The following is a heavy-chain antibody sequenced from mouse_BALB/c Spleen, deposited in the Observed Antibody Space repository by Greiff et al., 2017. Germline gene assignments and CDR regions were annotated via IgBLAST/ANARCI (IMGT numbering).Heavy chain of an antibody. CDR3: ARSRYGNYDYAMDY. J-gene: IGHJ4*01. CDR1: GYTFTSYW. CDR2: INPSNGRT. V-gene: IGHV1S81*02. D-gene: IGHD2-10*02. Sequence: QVQLQQPGAELVKPGASVKLSCKASGYTFTSYWMHWVKQRPGQGLEWIGEINPSNGRTNYNEKFKSKATLTVDKSSSTAYMQLSSLTSEDSAVYYCARSRYGNYDYAMDYWGQGTSVTVSS.